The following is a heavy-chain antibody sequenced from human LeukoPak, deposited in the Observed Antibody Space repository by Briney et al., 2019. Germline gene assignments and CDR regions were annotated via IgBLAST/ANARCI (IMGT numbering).Heavy chain of an antibody. CDR2: ISYDGSNK. CDR1: GFIFSSYA. J-gene: IGHJ4*02. V-gene: IGHV3-30*18. CDR3: AKDLGATHYFDY. Sequence: PGASLRLSCAASGFIFSSYAMSWVRQVPGKGLEWVAVISYDGSNKYYADSVKGRFTISRDNSKNTLYLQMNSLRAEDTAVYYCAKDLGATHYFDYWGQGTLVTVSS. D-gene: IGHD1-26*01.